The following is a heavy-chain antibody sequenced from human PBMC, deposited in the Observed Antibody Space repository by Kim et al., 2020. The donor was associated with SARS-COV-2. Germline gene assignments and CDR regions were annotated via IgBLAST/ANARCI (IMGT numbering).Heavy chain of an antibody. Sequence: TKESQKFQGRVTITRDTSASTAYMELSSLRSEDTAVYYCAGGLVWGSYDYWGQGTLVTVSS. CDR2: T. V-gene: IGHV1-3*01. CDR3: AGGLVWGSYDY. D-gene: IGHD3-16*01. J-gene: IGHJ4*02.